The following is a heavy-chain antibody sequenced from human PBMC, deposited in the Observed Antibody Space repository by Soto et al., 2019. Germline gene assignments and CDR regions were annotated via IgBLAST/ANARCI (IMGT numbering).Heavy chain of an antibody. V-gene: IGHV3-30-3*01. D-gene: IGHD2-8*01. CDR3: ARSRYCTNGVCWHHLDYYYGMDV. CDR2: ISYDGSNK. Sequence: GGFLRLPCAAFGFTFGSFALHRVRQAPGKGLGWVAVISYDGSNKYYANSVKGRFTISRDNSKNTMYLQMNSLRAEDTAVYYCARSRYCTNGVCWHHLDYYYGMDVWGQGTTVPVSS. CDR1: GFTFGSFA. J-gene: IGHJ6*02.